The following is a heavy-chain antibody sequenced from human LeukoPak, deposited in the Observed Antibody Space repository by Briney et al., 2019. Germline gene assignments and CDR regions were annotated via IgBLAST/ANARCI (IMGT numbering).Heavy chain of an antibody. D-gene: IGHD6-19*01. V-gene: IGHV3-33*01. J-gene: IGHJ5*02. CDR3: ARSIAVAGTSWFDP. CDR2: IWNDGNDK. Sequence: PGGSLRLSCEASGFTFSSYGMHWVRQAPGKGLERVAGIWNDGNDKYYADSVKGRFIISRDNSKNTLYLQMNSLRAEDTAVYYCARSIAVAGTSWFDPWGQGTLVTVSS. CDR1: GFTFSSYG.